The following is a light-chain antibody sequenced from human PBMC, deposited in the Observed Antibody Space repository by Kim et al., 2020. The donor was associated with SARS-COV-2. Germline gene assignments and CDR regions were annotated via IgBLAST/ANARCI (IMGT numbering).Light chain of an antibody. CDR1: NIGSKS. V-gene: IGLV3-21*04. J-gene: IGLJ1*01. CDR3: QVWDSSSDHHYV. Sequence: SYELTQPPSVSVAPGKTARITCGGNNIGSKSVHWYQQKPGQAPVLVIYYDSDRPSGIPERFSGSNSGNTATLTMSRVEAGDEADYYCQVWDSSSDHHYVF. CDR2: YDS.